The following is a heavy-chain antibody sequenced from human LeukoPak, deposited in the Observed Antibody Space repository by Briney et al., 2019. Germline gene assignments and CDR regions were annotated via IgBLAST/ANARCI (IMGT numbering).Heavy chain of an antibody. CDR2: ISWQSNTR. CDR3: VKDRDFWSGLDV. D-gene: IGHD3-3*01. CDR1: GFFFDDYG. V-gene: IGHV3-9*01. J-gene: IGHJ6*02. Sequence: PGGSLRLSCAASGFFFDDYGMHWVRQVPGKGLEWVSGISWQSNTRKYAESVRGRFTISRDNAKNSLYLQMNSLKLEDTALYYCVKDRDFWSGLDVWGQGTMVTVS.